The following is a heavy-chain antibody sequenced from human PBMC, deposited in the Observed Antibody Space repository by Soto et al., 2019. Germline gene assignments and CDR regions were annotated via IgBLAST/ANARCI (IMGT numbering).Heavy chain of an antibody. J-gene: IGHJ6*02. Sequence: QVQLVQSGAEVKKPGASVKVSCKASGYTFTTYALHLVRQAPGQRPEWMGWINPASGHTKYSKKFQDRVTITRDTSASTGYMELRRLRSEDTAVYYCGRSVVGATGEILYNAMDVWGQGTTVTVSS. D-gene: IGHD1-26*01. CDR3: GRSVVGATGEILYNAMDV. CDR1: GYTFTTYA. CDR2: INPASGHT. V-gene: IGHV1-3*01.